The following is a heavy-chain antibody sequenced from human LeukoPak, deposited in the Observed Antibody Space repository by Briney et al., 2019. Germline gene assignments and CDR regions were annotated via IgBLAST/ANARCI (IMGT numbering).Heavy chain of an antibody. CDR1: GGTFSSYA. V-gene: IGHV1-69*05. J-gene: IGHJ4*02. CDR2: IIPIFGTA. D-gene: IGHD1-26*01. CDR3: ARDRGSYPYFDY. Sequence: SVKVSCKASGGTFSSYAISWVRQAPGQGLEWMGGIIPIFGTANYAQKFQGRVTITTDESTSTAYMELSSLRSEDTAVYYCARDRGSYPYFDYWGQGTLVTVSS.